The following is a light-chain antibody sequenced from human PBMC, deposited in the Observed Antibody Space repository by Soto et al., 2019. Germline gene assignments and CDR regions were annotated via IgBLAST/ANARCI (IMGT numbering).Light chain of an antibody. Sequence: EIVMTQSPATLSVSPGGRATLSCRASQSIGDTLAWYEQKPGQAPRLLIYDASSRATGIPDRFSGSGSGTDFTLTISKLEPEDFAMYYCQRYDSFRTFGQGTKVDIK. V-gene: IGKV3-20*01. CDR2: DAS. CDR3: QRYDSFRT. CDR1: QSIGDT. J-gene: IGKJ1*01.